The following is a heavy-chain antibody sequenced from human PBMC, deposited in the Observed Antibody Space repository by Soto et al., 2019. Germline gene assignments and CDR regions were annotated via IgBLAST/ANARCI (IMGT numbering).Heavy chain of an antibody. V-gene: IGHV1-2*04. D-gene: IGHD4-17*01. J-gene: IGHJ3*02. CDR3: ARVLGYGDYRIGAFDI. Sequence: VQQDNKQGLEWMGWINPNSGGTNYAQKFQGWVTMTRDTSISTAYMELSRLRSDDTAVYYCARVLGYGDYRIGAFDIWGQGTMVSVSS. CDR2: INPNSGGT.